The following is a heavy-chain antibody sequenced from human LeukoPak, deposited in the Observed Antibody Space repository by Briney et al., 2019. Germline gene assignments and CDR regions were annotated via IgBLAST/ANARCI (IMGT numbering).Heavy chain of an antibody. J-gene: IGHJ4*02. Sequence: QTGGSLRLSCAASGFTFSTYGMHWVRQAPGKGLEWVSFIRYVGINKYYADSVKGRFTISRDNSKNTLYLQMNSLRAEDTAVYYCAKSGFVSSSWYYFDYWGQGTLVTVSS. CDR3: AKSGFVSSSWYYFDY. CDR2: IRYVGINK. V-gene: IGHV3-30*02. D-gene: IGHD6-13*01. CDR1: GFTFSTYG.